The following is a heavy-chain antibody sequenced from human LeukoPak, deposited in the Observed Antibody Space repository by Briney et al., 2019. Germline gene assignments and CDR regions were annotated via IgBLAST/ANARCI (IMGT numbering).Heavy chain of an antibody. CDR2: ISSSSYI. J-gene: IGHJ4*02. CDR1: GFTFSSYS. Sequence: GGSLRLSCAASGFTFSSYSMNWVRQAPGKGLEWVSSISSSSYIYYADSVKGRFTISRDNAKNSLYLQMNSLRAEDTAVYYCARTKGLYYDFWSGYSDYWGQGTLVTVSS. V-gene: IGHV3-21*01. CDR3: ARTKGLYYDFWSGYSDY. D-gene: IGHD3-3*01.